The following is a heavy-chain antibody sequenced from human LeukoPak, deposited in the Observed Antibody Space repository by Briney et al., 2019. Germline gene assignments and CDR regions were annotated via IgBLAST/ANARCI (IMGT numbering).Heavy chain of an antibody. D-gene: IGHD5-18*01. CDR2: IGTAGDT. V-gene: IGHV3-13*01. Sequence: GGSLRLSCAASGFTFSSYDMHWVRQATGKGLEWVSAIGTAGDTYYPGSVKGRFTISRENAKNSLYLQMNSLRAGDTAVYYCARGSKFSYPYSYGPPFYYMDVWGKGTTVTVPS. J-gene: IGHJ6*03. CDR1: GFTFSSYD. CDR3: ARGSKFSYPYSYGPPFYYMDV.